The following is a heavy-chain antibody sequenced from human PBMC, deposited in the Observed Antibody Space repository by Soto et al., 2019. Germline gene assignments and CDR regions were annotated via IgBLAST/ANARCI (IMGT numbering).Heavy chain of an antibody. CDR3: ARVHAAVAGPLPFDY. V-gene: IGHV3-21*01. J-gene: IGHJ4*02. Sequence: PGGSLRLSCAASGFTFSSYSMNWVRQAPGKGLEWVSSISSSSSYIYYADSVKGRFTISRDNAKNSLYLQMNSLRAEDTAVYYCARVHAAVAGPLPFDYWGQGTLVTAPQ. CDR2: ISSSSSYI. CDR1: GFTFSSYS. D-gene: IGHD6-19*01.